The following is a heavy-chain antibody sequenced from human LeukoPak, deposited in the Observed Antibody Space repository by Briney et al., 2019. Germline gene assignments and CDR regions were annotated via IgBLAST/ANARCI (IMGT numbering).Heavy chain of an antibody. CDR3: ARGGTARPDY. J-gene: IGHJ4*02. CDR1: GFTVSSNY. Sequence: GGSLRLSCAASGFTVSSNYMSWVRQAPGKGLEWVSVIYSGGSTYYADSVKGRFTVSRDNAKNSLFLQMNSLRAEDTAMYYCARGGTARPDYWGQGALVTVSS. CDR2: IYSGGST. D-gene: IGHD6-6*01. V-gene: IGHV3-66*01.